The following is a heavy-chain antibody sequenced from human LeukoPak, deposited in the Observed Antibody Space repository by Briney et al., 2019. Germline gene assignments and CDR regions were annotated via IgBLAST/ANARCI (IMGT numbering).Heavy chain of an antibody. CDR2: ISSNGGST. J-gene: IGHJ4*02. Sequence: PRGSLRLSCSASGFSFSNYAMHWVRQAPGKGLEYVSAISSNGGSTYYADSVKGRFTISRDNSKNTLYLQVSSLRAEDTAVYYCVKDIHYYGSGNYYNGYFDYWGQGTLGTVSS. CDR3: VKDIHYYGSGNYYNGYFDY. D-gene: IGHD3-10*01. V-gene: IGHV3-64D*09. CDR1: GFSFSNYA.